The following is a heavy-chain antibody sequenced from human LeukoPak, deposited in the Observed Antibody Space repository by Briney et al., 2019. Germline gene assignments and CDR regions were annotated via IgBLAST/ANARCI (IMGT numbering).Heavy chain of an antibody. Sequence: ASVKVSCKASGYTFTSYDINWVRQATGQGLEWMGWMNPNSGNTGYAQKFQGRVTMTRNTSMSTADMELSSLRSEDTAVYYCARRVLWFGEYRTFDYWGQGTLVTVSS. V-gene: IGHV1-8*01. J-gene: IGHJ4*02. D-gene: IGHD3-10*01. CDR3: ARRVLWFGEYRTFDY. CDR2: MNPNSGNT. CDR1: GYTFTSYD.